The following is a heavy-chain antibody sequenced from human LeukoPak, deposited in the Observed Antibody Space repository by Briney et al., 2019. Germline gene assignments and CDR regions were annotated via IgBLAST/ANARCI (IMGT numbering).Heavy chain of an antibody. Sequence: ASVKVSCKASGYTFTSYYMHWVRQAPGQGLGWMGMINPSGGSTSYAQKFQGRVTMTRDTSTGTVYMELSSLRSEDTAVYYCARGNPGVIDYWGQGTLVTVSS. J-gene: IGHJ4*02. V-gene: IGHV1-46*01. CDR2: INPSGGST. CDR1: GYTFTSYY. D-gene: IGHD3-10*01. CDR3: ARGNPGVIDY.